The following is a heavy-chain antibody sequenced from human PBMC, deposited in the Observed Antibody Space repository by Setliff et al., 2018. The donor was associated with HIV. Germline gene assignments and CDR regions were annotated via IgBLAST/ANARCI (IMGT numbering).Heavy chain of an antibody. D-gene: IGHD2-21*01. J-gene: IGHJ4*02. CDR1: GFMFGVDW. CDR3: VRDLARVIAH. Sequence: PGGSLRLSCAASGFMFGVDWMSWVRQTPGKGLEWVASVTPDGGDKYYANSMRGRFPISRDNGKNAVYLQMNSLTAEDTALYYCVRDLARVIAHWGQGTLVTVSS. CDR2: VTPDGGDK. V-gene: IGHV3-7*01.